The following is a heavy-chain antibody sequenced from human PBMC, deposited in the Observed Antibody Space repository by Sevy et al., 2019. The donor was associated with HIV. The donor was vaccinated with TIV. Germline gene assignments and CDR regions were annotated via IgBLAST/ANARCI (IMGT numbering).Heavy chain of an antibody. CDR1: GFTFTNYW. D-gene: IGHD1-26*01. CDR2: INTDQSST. V-gene: IGHV3-74*01. J-gene: IGHJ4*02. Sequence: GGSLRLSCTASGFTFTNYWMHWVRQAPGKGLVWVSHINTDQSSTTYADSVKGRFTISRDNAKNTLYLQLNSLREDDTAVYYCVRGRPTYFDSWGQGTLVTVSS. CDR3: VRGRPTYFDS.